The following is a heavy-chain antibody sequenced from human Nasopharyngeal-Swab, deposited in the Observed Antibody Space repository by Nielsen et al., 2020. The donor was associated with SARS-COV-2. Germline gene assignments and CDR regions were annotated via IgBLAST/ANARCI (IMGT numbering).Heavy chain of an antibody. D-gene: IGHD6-6*01. V-gene: IGHV3-30*04. Sequence: GGSLRLSCTASGFTFGDYAMSWVRQVPGKGLEWVAVILYDGSNKYYADSVKGRFTISRDNSKNTLYLQMNSLRAEDTAVYYCARGPLSIADRPFSKAGLNYWGQGTLVTVSS. CDR1: GFTFGDYA. CDR2: ILYDGSNK. CDR3: ARGPLSIADRPFSKAGLNY. J-gene: IGHJ4*02.